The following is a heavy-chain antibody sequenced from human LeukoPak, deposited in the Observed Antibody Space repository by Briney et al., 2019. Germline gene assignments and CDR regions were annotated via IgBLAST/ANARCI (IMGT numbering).Heavy chain of an antibody. J-gene: IGHJ4*02. Sequence: SETLSLTCAVYAGSFSDYNWAWVRQPPGKVREWIGEINHSRTTTYNPSLRTRVTISVDTSKTQFSLRLAAVAVSATAVYYVGGVDSSNRYDSRLYFDYWGQGPLVTVSS. V-gene: IGHV4-34*06. CDR3: GGVDSSNRYDSRLYFDY. D-gene: IGHD6-13*01. CDR1: AGSFSDYN. CDR2: INHSRTT.